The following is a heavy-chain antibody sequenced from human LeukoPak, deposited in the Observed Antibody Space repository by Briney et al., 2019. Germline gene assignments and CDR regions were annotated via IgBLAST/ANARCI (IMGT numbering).Heavy chain of an antibody. J-gene: IGHJ3*02. V-gene: IGHV3-66*02. CDR1: GFTVSTNY. Sequence: GGSLRLSCAASGFTVSTNYMNWVRQAPGKGLEWVSIIYSDGSTYYADSVKSRFTISRDNSKNALYLQMNSLRAEDTAVYYCATPTTTSGAGDDAFDIWGQGTMVTVSS. CDR3: ATPTTTSGAGDDAFDI. D-gene: IGHD3-10*01. CDR2: IYSDGST.